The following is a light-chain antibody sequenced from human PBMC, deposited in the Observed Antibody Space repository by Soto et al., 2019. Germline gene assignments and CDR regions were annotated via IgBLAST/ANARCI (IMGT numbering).Light chain of an antibody. J-gene: IGLJ2*01. V-gene: IGLV2-8*01. CDR3: SSYAGSKTL. CDR2: EVR. Sequence: QSALTQPPYASGYPGQSGTISCTGTSSDVGGYNYVSWYQQHPGNAPKLMIYEVRKRTSGVPDRFSGYESGNTASLAVSGLEAEDEAYYSCSSYAGSKTLVGGGTEVAVL. CDR1: SSDVGGYNY.